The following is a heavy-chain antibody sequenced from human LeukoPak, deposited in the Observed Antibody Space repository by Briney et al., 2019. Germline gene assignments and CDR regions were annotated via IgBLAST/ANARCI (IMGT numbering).Heavy chain of an antibody. Sequence: ASVKVSCKASGYTFTGYYIHWVRQAPGQGLEWMGWINPKSGGANYAQKFQGKVTMTRDTSISTAYMELSRLRSVDTAVYHCAREDFCSSGNCFDPWGQGTLVTVSS. D-gene: IGHD6-13*01. V-gene: IGHV1-2*02. CDR1: GYTFTGYY. CDR2: INPKSGGA. J-gene: IGHJ5*02. CDR3: AREDFCSSGNCFDP.